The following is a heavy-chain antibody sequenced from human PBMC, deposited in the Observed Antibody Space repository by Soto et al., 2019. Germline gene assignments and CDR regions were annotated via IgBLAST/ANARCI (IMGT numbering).Heavy chain of an antibody. J-gene: IGHJ4*02. V-gene: IGHV4-61*08. CDR1: GVAMTYGGYS. CDR2: ICYRGTT. CDR3: ARFSYGDRFDY. D-gene: IGHD4-17*01. Sequence: SETLSLTCSVSGVAMTYGGYSWSWIRQPPGKGLEWIGYICYRGTTNYNPSLKSRVTISVDKSKNQFSLKLSSVTAADTAVYYCARFSYGDRFDYWGQGTLVTVSS.